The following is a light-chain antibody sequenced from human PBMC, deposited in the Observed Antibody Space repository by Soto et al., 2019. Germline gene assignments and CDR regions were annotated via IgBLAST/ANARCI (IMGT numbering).Light chain of an antibody. CDR3: QQSDNLPYT. J-gene: IGKJ2*01. CDR1: QDINKY. CDR2: DAS. V-gene: IGKV1-33*01. Sequence: DIQMTQSPSSLSASVGDRVTMTCQASQDINKYLNWYQQKPGKVPKVLIYDASNLEAGVPSRFSGSGSGTDFSFTISSLQPEDIATYYCQQSDNLPYTFGQGTKLEIK.